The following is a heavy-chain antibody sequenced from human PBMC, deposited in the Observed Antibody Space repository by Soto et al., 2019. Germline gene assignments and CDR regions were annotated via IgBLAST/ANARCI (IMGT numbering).Heavy chain of an antibody. CDR1: GFRFKSFV. J-gene: IGHJ4*02. CDR3: ARWGTTGGFDL. CDR2: TSYDGNNK. D-gene: IGHD3-16*01. Sequence: QVQLVESGGGVVQPGTSLRLSCAASGFRFKSFVMHWVRQAPGKGLEWVAFTSYDGNNKDYGVYVKGRFTVSKDNSQNTLHLQMDFLRPEDTALYYCARWGTTGGFDLWGQGTLVSVSS. V-gene: IGHV3-30*19.